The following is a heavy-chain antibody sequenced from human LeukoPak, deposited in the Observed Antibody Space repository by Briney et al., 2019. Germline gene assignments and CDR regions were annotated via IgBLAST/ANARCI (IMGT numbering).Heavy chain of an antibody. CDR1: GGSISSGDYY. J-gene: IGHJ3*02. V-gene: IGHV4-30-4*01. Sequence: SETLSLTCTVSGGSISSGDYYWSWIRQPPGKGLEWIGYIYYSGTTYYNPSLKSRVTISVDTSKNQFSLKLSSVTAADTAVYRCARGMSYYGSVNYYNGGAFDIWGQGTMVTVSS. CDR3: ARGMSYYGSVNYYNGGAFDI. D-gene: IGHD3-10*01. CDR2: IYYSGTT.